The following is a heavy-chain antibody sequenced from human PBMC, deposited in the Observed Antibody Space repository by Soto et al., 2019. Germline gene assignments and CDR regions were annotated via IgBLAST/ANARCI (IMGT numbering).Heavy chain of an antibody. V-gene: IGHV1-69*01. CDR3: ARRGVPYCSSTSCYSNWFDP. J-gene: IGHJ5*02. D-gene: IGHD2-2*01. Sequence: QVQLVQSGAEVKKPGSSVKVSCKASGGTFSSYAISWVRQAPGQGLEWMGGVIPIFGTATYAQKFQGRVTITADESTSTAYMELSSLRSEDTAVYYCARRGVPYCSSTSCYSNWFDPWCQGTLVTVSS. CDR2: VIPIFGTA. CDR1: GGTFSSYA.